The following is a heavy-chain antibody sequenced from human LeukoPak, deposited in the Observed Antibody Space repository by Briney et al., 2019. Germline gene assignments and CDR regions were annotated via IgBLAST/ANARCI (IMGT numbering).Heavy chain of an antibody. Sequence: GGSLRLSCAASGFSFDDLGMTWVRQVPGKGLEWVAGMNWNGASTGYADSVRGRFTISRDNAKNSLYLQMNSLRAEDTALYYCARAVCPTIKFCDSSYFMDAWGKGTTVNVS. D-gene: IGHD6-6*01. V-gene: IGHV3-20*04. CDR2: MNWNGAST. CDR3: ARAVCPTIKFCDSSYFMDA. J-gene: IGHJ6*03. CDR1: GFSFDDLG.